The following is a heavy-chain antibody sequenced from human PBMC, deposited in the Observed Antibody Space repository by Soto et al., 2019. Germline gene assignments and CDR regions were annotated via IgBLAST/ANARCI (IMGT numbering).Heavy chain of an antibody. J-gene: IGHJ3*02. CDR3: ARESLGDILTGYSDAFDI. CDR2: IWYDGSNK. V-gene: IGHV3-33*01. D-gene: IGHD3-9*01. CDR1: GFTFSSYG. Sequence: GGSLRLSCAASGFTFSSYGMHWVRQAPGKGLEWVAVIWYDGSNKYYADSVKGRFTISRDNSKNTLYLQMNSLRAEDTAVYYCARESLGDILTGYSDAFDIWGQGTMVTVSS.